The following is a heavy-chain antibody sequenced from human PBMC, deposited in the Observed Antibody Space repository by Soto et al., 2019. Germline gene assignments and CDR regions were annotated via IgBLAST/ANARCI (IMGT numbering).Heavy chain of an antibody. V-gene: IGHV4-31*03. CDR2: IYYSGNT. CDR1: GGSFNRFDRC. D-gene: IGHD5-18*01. CDR3: ARNVDTALLGNWFDP. Sequence: TLSRSCTLSGGSFNRFDRCWAWVRQHAGKGLEWIGYIYYSGNTYYNPSLKSRVIISVDTSKNQFSLKLSSVTAADTALYYRARNVDTALLGNWFDPWGQGTLVTVSS. J-gene: IGHJ5*02.